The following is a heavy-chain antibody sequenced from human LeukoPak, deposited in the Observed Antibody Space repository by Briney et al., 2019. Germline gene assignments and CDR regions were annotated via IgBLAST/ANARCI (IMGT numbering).Heavy chain of an antibody. CDR2: IYYSRST. Sequence: PSETLSLTCTVSGGSISSHYWSWIRQPPGKGLEWIGYIYYSRSTIYSPSLQGRVTILIGTSKNQFSLNLSSMTAADTAVCYCARSGVGGAYWGQGTLVTVSS. CDR3: ARSGVGGAY. CDR1: GGSISSHY. D-gene: IGHD1-26*01. J-gene: IGHJ4*02. V-gene: IGHV4-59*11.